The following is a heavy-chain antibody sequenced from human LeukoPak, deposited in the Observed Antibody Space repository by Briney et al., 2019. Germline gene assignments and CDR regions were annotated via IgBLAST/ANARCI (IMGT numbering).Heavy chain of an antibody. CDR1: GFTFSSYG. V-gene: IGHV3-23*01. Sequence: SGGTLRLSCAASGFTFSSYGMSWVRQAPGKGLEWVSAISGSGGSTYYADSVKGRFTISRDNSKNTLYLQMNSLRAEDTAVYYCAKVVRSSSWYFDYWGQGTLVTVSS. CDR3: AKVVRSSSWYFDY. D-gene: IGHD6-13*01. J-gene: IGHJ4*02. CDR2: ISGSGGST.